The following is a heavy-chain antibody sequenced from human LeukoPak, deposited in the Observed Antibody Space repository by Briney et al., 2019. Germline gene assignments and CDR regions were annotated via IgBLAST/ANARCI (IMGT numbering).Heavy chain of an antibody. D-gene: IGHD3-10*01. CDR2: IKQDGSEK. J-gene: IGHJ4*02. CDR1: GLTFSSYW. V-gene: IGHV3-7*02. CDR3: AKGSGGSGSFYNHFDC. Sequence: GGSLRLSCAASGLTFSSYWMSWVRQAPGKGLEWVANIKQDGSEKYYADSVKGRFTISRDNSKNTLSLQMNSLRTEDTAVFYCAKGSGGSGSFYNHFDCWGQGTLVTVSS.